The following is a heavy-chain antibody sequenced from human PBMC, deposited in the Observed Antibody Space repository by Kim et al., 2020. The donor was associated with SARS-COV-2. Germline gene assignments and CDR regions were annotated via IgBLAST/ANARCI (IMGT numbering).Heavy chain of an antibody. Sequence: SETLSLTCTVSGGSISGSTYYWGWIRQPPGKGLEWIGSIYYSETTYYNPSLKSRVTISVDTSKNQFSLRLGSVTAADTAVYYCSRLGELGRAVAGPIDYWGQGTLVTVSS. V-gene: IGHV4-39*01. D-gene: IGHD6-19*01. CDR3: SRLGELGRAVAGPIDY. J-gene: IGHJ4*02. CDR2: IYYSETT. CDR1: GGSISGSTYY.